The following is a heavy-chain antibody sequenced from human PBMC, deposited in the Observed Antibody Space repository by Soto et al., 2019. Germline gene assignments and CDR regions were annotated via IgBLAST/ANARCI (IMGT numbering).Heavy chain of an antibody. CDR2: IYHSGST. J-gene: IGHJ6*03. D-gene: IGHD2-8*01. CDR1: GGSISSYY. CDR3: ARARGMYDLPYFYYYYMDV. V-gene: IGHV4-59*01. Sequence: PSETLSLTCTVSGGSISSYYWSWIRQPPGKGLEWIGYIYHSGSTNYNPSLKSRVTISVDTSKNQFSLKLSSVTAADTAVYYCARARGMYDLPYFYYYYMDVWAKGTTVT.